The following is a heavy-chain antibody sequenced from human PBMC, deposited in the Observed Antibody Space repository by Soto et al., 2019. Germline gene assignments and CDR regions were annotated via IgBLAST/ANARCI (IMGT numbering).Heavy chain of an antibody. CDR1: GFTFTSSA. CDR3: AAVYSNYVLAPFDY. V-gene: IGHV1-58*02. J-gene: IGHJ4*02. D-gene: IGHD4-4*01. CDR2: IVVGSGNT. Sequence: SVKVSCKASGFTFTSSAMQWVRQARGQRLEWIGWIVVGSGNTNYAQKFQERVTITRDMSTSTAYMELSSLRSEDTAVYYCAAVYSNYVLAPFDYWGQGTLVTVSS.